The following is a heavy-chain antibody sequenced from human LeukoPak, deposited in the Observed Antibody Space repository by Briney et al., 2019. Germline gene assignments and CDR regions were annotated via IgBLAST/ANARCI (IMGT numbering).Heavy chain of an antibody. CDR1: GFTFSSYG. V-gene: IGHV1-2*02. J-gene: IGHJ6*03. CDR3: AKVGYSSSWYPPYYMDV. D-gene: IGHD6-13*01. CDR2: INPNSGGT. Sequence: GGSLRLSCAASGFTFSSYGMHWVRQAPGQGLEWMGWINPNSGGTNYAQKFQGRVTMTRDTSISTAYMELSRLRSDDTAVYYCAKVGYSSSWYPPYYMDVWGKGTTVTVSS.